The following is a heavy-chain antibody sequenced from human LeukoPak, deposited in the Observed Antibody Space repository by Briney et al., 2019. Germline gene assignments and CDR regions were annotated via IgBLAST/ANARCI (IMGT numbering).Heavy chain of an antibody. Sequence: GGSLRLSCAASGFTFSAYSLRWVRQAPGKALEWLSYISSTGSTIYYAGSVKGRFTISRDNAKNSLYLQMNSLRAEDTAVYYCVGSTAPFFYFDYWGQGILVTVSS. D-gene: IGHD2/OR15-2a*01. CDR1: GFTFSAYS. J-gene: IGHJ4*02. CDR2: ISSTGSTI. CDR3: VGSTAPFFYFDY. V-gene: IGHV3-48*01.